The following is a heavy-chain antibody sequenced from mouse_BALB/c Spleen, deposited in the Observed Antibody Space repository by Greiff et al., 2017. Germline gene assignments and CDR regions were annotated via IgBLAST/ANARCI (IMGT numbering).Heavy chain of an antibody. CDR2: IWAGGST. Sequence: VKLQESGPGLVAPSQSLSITCTVSGFSLTSYGVHWVRQPPGKGLEWLGVIWAGGSTNYNSALMSRLSISKDNSKSQVFLKMNSLQTDDTAMYYCARDRGGYDVYFDVWGAGTTVTVSS. CDR1: GFSLTSYG. V-gene: IGHV2-9*02. D-gene: IGHD2-2*01. J-gene: IGHJ1*01. CDR3: ARDRGGYDVYFDV.